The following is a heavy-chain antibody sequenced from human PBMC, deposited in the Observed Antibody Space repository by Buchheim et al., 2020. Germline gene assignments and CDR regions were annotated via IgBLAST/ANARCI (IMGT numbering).Heavy chain of an antibody. J-gene: IGHJ6*02. Sequence: QLQLQESGPGLVKPSETLSRTCTVSGGSISSSSYYWGWIRQPPGKGLEWIGSIYYSGSTYYNPSLKSRVTISVDTSKNQFSLKLSSVTAADTAVYYCARGVLGYCSSTSCYPNYYYYYGMDVWGQGTT. CDR3: ARGVLGYCSSTSCYPNYYYYYGMDV. D-gene: IGHD2-2*01. CDR2: IYYSGST. V-gene: IGHV4-39*07. CDR1: GGSISSSSYY.